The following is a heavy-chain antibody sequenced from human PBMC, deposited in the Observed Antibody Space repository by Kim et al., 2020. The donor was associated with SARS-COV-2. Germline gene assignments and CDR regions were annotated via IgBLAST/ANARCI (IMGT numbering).Heavy chain of an antibody. J-gene: IGHJ4*02. CDR3: ARGASAWFTNYFDY. V-gene: IGHV4-59*01. CDR1: GGSISSYY. Sequence: SETLSLTCTVSGGSISSYYWSWIRQPPGKGLEWIGYIYYSGSTNYNPSLKSRVTISVDTSKNQFSLKLSSVTAADTAVYYCARGASAWFTNYFDYWGQGTLVTGSS. D-gene: IGHD3-22*01. CDR2: IYYSGST.